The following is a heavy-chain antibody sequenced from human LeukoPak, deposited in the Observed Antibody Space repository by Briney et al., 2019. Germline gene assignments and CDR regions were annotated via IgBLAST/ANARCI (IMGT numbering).Heavy chain of an antibody. CDR2: IYYSGST. Sequence: SETLSLTCTVSGGSISSSSYYWGWIRQPPGKGLEWIGSIYYSGSTYYNPSLKSRVTISVDTSKNQFSLKLSSVTAADTAVYYCARMDDYVNYFDYWGQGTLVTVSS. D-gene: IGHD4-17*01. J-gene: IGHJ4*02. CDR3: ARMDDYVNYFDY. V-gene: IGHV4-39*01. CDR1: GGSISSSSYY.